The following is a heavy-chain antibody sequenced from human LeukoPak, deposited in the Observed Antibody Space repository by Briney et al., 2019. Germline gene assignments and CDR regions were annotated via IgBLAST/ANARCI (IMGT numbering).Heavy chain of an antibody. Sequence: GSSVKVSCKASGGTFSSYTISWVRQAPGQGLEWMGRIIPILGIANYAQKFQGRVTITADKSTSTAYMELSSLRSEDTAVYYCARDSSGIAAPQAYFDYWGQGTLVTVSS. J-gene: IGHJ4*02. D-gene: IGHD6-13*01. CDR2: IIPILGIA. CDR3: ARDSSGIAAPQAYFDY. CDR1: GGTFSSYT. V-gene: IGHV1-69*04.